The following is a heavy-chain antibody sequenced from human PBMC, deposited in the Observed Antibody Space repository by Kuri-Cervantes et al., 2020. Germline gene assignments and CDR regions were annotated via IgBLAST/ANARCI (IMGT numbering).Heavy chain of an antibody. CDR1: GGSISSTTHY. D-gene: IGHD3-3*01. V-gene: IGHV4-39*07. CDR3: ARGSPQLRTRFLESGYYYMDV. J-gene: IGHJ6*03. CDR2: IGGIYYGGNT. Sequence: GSLRLSCTVSGGSISSTTHYWGWIRQSPGKGLEYIGSIGGIYYGGNTYYNPSLKSRVTISVDTSKNQFSLKLSSVTAADTAVYYCARGSPQLRTRFLESGYYYMDVWGKGITVTVSS.